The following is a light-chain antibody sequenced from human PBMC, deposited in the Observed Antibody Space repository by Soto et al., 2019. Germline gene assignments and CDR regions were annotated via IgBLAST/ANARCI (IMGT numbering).Light chain of an antibody. CDR2: DVS. V-gene: IGKV1-13*02. Sequence: AIQVTQSPSSLSGSVGDRVTITCRASQDIRGALAWYQQKPGKAPKLLIYDVSTLESGVPSRFSGSGSGTEFTLTISSLQPEDFGAYYCQQFNSYPITFGHGTRLEIK. CDR3: QQFNSYPIT. CDR1: QDIRGA. J-gene: IGKJ5*01.